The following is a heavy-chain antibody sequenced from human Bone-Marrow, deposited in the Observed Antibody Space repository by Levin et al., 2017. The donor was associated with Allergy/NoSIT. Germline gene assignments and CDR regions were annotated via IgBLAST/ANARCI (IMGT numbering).Heavy chain of an antibody. Sequence: QTLSRTGTGPDGSIRRDFGSGIRQAPGKGLEWIGDSDHSGSTKANPASRSRVTMSIDTSKNQFSLNLTSVTAADTAIYYCARRKGAVVEAFDVWGQGTMVSVS. CDR3: ARRKGAVVEAFDV. CDR1: DGSIRRDF. D-gene: IGHD1-26*01. J-gene: IGHJ3*01. CDR2: SDHSGST. V-gene: IGHV4-59*08.